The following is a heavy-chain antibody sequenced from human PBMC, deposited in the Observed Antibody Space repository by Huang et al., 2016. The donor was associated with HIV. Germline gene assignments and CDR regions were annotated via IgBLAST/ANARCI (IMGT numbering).Heavy chain of an antibody. CDR3: ARGVRLYKNKDVPPNTSWGYYHYYMDA. J-gene: IGHJ6*03. CDR2: MNSKSGNT. CDR1: GYTFTNYD. V-gene: IGHV1-8*02. Sequence: QVQLLQSGAEVKKPGASVKISCKTSGYTFTNYDINWVRQGTGQGLEWIGWMNSKSGNTGFAQKFQDRVSMTRTTSITSAYMELSDLRSDDTAVYYCARGVRLYKNKDVPPNTSWGYYHYYMDAWGKGTAVTVS. D-gene: IGHD3-3*01.